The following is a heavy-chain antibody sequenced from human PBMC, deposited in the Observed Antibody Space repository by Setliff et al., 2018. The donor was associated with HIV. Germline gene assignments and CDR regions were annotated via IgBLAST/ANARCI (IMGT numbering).Heavy chain of an antibody. CDR3: ARSRRYCSGCSCGDGFFDY. CDR1: GGSISSSSYY. V-gene: IGHV4-39*01. Sequence: PSETLSLTCTVSGGSISSSSYYWGWIRQPPGKGLEWIGSIYYSGSTYYNPSLTSRVTISVDTSKNQFSLKLSSVTAADTAVYYCARSRRYCSGCSCGDGFFDYWGQGTLVTVSS. CDR2: IYYSGST. D-gene: IGHD2-15*01. J-gene: IGHJ4*02.